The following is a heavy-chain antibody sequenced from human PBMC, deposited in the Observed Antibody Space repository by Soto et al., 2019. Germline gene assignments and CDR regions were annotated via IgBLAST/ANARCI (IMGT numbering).Heavy chain of an antibody. CDR1: GGSISSSSYY. V-gene: IGHV4-39*01. Sequence: PSETLSLTCTVSGGSISSSSYYWGWIRQPPGKGLEWIGSIYYSGSTYYNPSLKSRVTISVDTSKNQFSLKLSSVTAADTAVYYCARRMVPGYYYYYGMDVWGQGTTVIVSS. CDR3: ARRMVPGYYYYYGMDV. J-gene: IGHJ6*02. CDR2: IYYSGST. D-gene: IGHD3-10*01.